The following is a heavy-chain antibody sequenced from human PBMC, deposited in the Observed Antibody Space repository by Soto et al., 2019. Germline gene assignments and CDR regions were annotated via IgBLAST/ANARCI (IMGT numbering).Heavy chain of an antibody. J-gene: IGHJ4*02. CDR2: INPILSMS. CDR3: ASSYGSGYRAFDY. CDR1: GDTFTFYS. D-gene: IGHD3-10*01. V-gene: IGHV1-69*02. Sequence: QVQLVQSGAEVKRPGSSVKVSCKASGDTFTFYSINWVRQAPGLGLEWMGRINPILSMSNYAQRFQGRVTXPXDXXTSTGYMELSSLRSEDTAIYYCASSYGSGYRAFDYWGQGALVTVSS.